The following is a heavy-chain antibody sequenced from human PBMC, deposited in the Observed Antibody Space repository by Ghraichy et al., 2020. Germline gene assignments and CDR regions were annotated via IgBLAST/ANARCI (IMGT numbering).Heavy chain of an antibody. V-gene: IGHV6-1*01. CDR1: GDSVSSDTAS. J-gene: IGHJ2*01. CDR2: TYHRSRWYT. D-gene: IGHD3-3*01. Sequence: SQTLSLTCAISGDSVSSDTASWNWIRQSPSGGLEWLGRTYHRSRWYTDYAVSVKSRMIINPDPSNNQLSLQLSSVTPEDTVLYYCFRTEWLDYFDLWGRGTLFTVSS. CDR3: FRTEWLDYFDL.